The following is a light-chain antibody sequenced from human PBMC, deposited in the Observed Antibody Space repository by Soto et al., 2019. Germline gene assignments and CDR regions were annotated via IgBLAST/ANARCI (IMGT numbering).Light chain of an antibody. Sequence: QSVLTQPASVSGSPGQSITISCTGTSSDVGGYNYVSWYQQHPGKAPKLMIYDVSNRPSGVSNRFSGSKSGNTASLSISGLQAVDEADYYCSSYTSSSTRVFGPGTKVTVL. V-gene: IGLV2-14*01. CDR3: SSYTSSSTRV. CDR2: DVS. J-gene: IGLJ1*01. CDR1: SSDVGGYNY.